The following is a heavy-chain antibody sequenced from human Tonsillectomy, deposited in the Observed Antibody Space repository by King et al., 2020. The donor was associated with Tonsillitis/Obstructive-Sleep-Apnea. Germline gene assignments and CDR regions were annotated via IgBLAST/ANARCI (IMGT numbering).Heavy chain of an antibody. CDR3: AREGEAVAGTGDALDI. Sequence: QLVQSGGVVVQPGRSLRLSCAASGFTFSRNAMHWVRQAPGKGLEWVAVISYDGSNKYYADSVKGRFTISRDNSKNTLYLQMNSLRAEDTAVYYCAREGEAVAGTGDALDIGGQGKMVTVSS. J-gene: IGHJ3*02. D-gene: IGHD6-19*01. CDR2: ISYDGSNK. V-gene: IGHV3-30*04. CDR1: GFTFSRNA.